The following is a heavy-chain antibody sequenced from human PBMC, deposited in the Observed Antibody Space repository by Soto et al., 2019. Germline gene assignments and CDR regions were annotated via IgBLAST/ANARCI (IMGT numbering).Heavy chain of an antibody. D-gene: IGHD2-2*01. CDR2: ISGSGGST. Sequence: GGSLRLSCAASGFTFSSYAMSWVRQAPGKGLEWVSAISGSGGSTYYADSVKGRFTISRDNSKNTLYLQMNSLRAEDTAVYYCAKYALVVVPAATPGYYGMDVWGQGTTVTVSS. V-gene: IGHV3-23*01. CDR1: GFTFSSYA. CDR3: AKYALVVVPAATPGYYGMDV. J-gene: IGHJ6*02.